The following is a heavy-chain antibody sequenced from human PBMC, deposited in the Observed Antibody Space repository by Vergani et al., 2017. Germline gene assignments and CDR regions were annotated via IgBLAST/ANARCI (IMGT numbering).Heavy chain of an antibody. D-gene: IGHD3-10*01. CDR1: GGSINTGAYY. CDR3: ARELSYYYGSGSDDYNPYYYEGMDV. Sequence: QVQLQESGPRLVRPSQTLSPTCTVSGGSINTGAYYWSWIRQPAGKGLEWIGRVYTSGMTNYNPSLKSRVTILVDRSKRQLSLKLTSVTAGDTAVYFCARELSYYYGSGSDDYNPYYYEGMDVWGPGTTVTVSS. CDR2: VYTSGMT. V-gene: IGHV4-61*02. J-gene: IGHJ6*02.